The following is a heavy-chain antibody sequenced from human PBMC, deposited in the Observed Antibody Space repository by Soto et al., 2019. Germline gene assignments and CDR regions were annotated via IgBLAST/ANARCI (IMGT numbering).Heavy chain of an antibody. Sequence: GASVKVSCKASGYTFTSYGISWVRQAPGQGLEWMGWISAYNGNTNYAQKLQGRVTMTTDTSTSTAYMELSSLRSEDTAVYYCARDEGRVRYFDWLSPRDYYYGMDVWGQGTTVTVSS. CDR1: GYTFTSYG. V-gene: IGHV1-18*01. CDR2: ISAYNGNT. CDR3: ARDEGRVRYFDWLSPRDYYYGMDV. J-gene: IGHJ6*02. D-gene: IGHD3-9*01.